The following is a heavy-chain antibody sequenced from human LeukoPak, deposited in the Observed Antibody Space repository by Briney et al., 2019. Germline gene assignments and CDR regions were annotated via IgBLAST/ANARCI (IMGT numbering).Heavy chain of an antibody. V-gene: IGHV4-39*02. CDR2: IYYAGST. Sequence: SETLSLTCNVSGDSISSSSYYWSWIRVPPGKGLEWIGSIYYAGSTYYNPSLKGRVTLSVDTSTNHFSLNIKSVTAADTAMYYCARGRRIVVLPGRGYFDLWGRGTLVTVSS. CDR3: ARGRRIVVLPGRGYFDL. CDR1: GDSISSSSYY. J-gene: IGHJ2*01. D-gene: IGHD4/OR15-4a*01.